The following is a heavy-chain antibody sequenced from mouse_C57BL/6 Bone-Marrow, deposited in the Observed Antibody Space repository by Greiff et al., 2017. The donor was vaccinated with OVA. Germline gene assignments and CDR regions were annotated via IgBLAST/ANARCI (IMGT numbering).Heavy chain of an antibody. CDR3: AKVYYSNYVGFAY. D-gene: IGHD2-5*01. CDR2: IWRGGST. CDR1: GFSLTSYG. J-gene: IGHJ3*01. Sequence: VQLQQSGPGLVQPSQSLSITCTVSGFSLTSYGLHWVRQSPGKGLEWLGVIWRGGSTDYNAAFMSRLSITKDNSKSQVFFKMNSLQADDTAIYYCAKVYYSNYVGFAYWGQGTLVTVSA. V-gene: IGHV2-5*01.